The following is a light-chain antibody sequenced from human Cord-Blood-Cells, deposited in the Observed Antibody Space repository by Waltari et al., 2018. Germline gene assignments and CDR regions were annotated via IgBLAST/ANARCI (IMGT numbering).Light chain of an antibody. V-gene: IGLV2-14*01. J-gene: IGLJ3*02. Sequence: QSALTQPASVSGSPGQSITISCTGTSSDVGGYNSVYWYQQHPGKAPNPMIYDVSNRSSGVSNRFSGSKSGNTASLTISGLQAEDEADYYCSSYTSSSSWVFGGGTNLTVL. CDR1: SSDVGGYNS. CDR3: SSYTSSSSWV. CDR2: DVS.